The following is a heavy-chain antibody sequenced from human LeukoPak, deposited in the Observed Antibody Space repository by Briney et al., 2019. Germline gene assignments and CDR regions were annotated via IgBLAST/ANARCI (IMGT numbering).Heavy chain of an antibody. J-gene: IGHJ3*02. CDR3: ARGVYYYGSGSTFFDI. V-gene: IGHV4-39*07. Sequence: PSETLSLTCTVSGGSISSSSYFWGWVRQPPGKGLEWIGNIYYSGTTYNNPSLKRRVTVSVDTSKKQFSLKLSSVTAADTALYYWARGVYYYGSGSTFFDIWGQGTMVTVSS. CDR1: GGSISSSSYF. D-gene: IGHD3-10*01. CDR2: IYYSGTT.